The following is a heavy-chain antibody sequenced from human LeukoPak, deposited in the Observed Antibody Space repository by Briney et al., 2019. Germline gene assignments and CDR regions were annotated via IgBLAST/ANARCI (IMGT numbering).Heavy chain of an antibody. V-gene: IGHV4-34*01. D-gene: IGHD3-22*01. J-gene: IGHJ6*03. Sequence: ASETLSLTCAVYGGSFSGYYWSWIRQPPGKGLEWIGEINHSGSTNYNPSLKSRVTISVDTSKNQFSLKLSSVTAADTAVYYCARRKYYYDSSGYSLRSYYYYYYMDVWGKGTTVTVSS. CDR2: INHSGST. CDR3: ARRKYYYDSSGYSLRSYYYYYYMDV. CDR1: GGSFSGYY.